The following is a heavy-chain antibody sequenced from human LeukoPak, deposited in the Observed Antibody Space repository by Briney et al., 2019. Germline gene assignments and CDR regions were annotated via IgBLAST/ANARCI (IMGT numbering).Heavy chain of an antibody. Sequence: GASVKVSCTGAGYTFTSYGFSWVRQAPGQGLEWIGWISAYSGDKKYEQRFQDRITMTTDAATSTSYMELRSLGSEDTAVYYCARDVGSGDGHNLDSWGHGTLVIVSS. CDR3: ARDVGSGDGHNLDS. D-gene: IGHD5-24*01. CDR2: ISAYSGDK. V-gene: IGHV1-18*01. J-gene: IGHJ5*01. CDR1: GYTFTSYG.